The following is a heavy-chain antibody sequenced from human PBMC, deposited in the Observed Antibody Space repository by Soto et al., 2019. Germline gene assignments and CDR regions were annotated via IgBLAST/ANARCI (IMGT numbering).Heavy chain of an antibody. CDR3: ARGVGYCSGGSCFDAFDI. CDR1: GGSISSYY. CDR2: IYYSGST. V-gene: IGHV4-59*01. J-gene: IGHJ3*02. Sequence: SETLSLTCTVSGGSISSYYWSWIRQPPGKGLEWIGYIYYSGSTNYNPSLKSRVTISVDTSTNQFSLKLSSVTAADTAVYYCARGVGYCSGGSCFDAFDIWGQGTMVTVS. D-gene: IGHD2-15*01.